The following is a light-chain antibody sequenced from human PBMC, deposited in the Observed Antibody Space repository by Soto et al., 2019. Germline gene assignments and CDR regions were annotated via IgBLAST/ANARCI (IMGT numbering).Light chain of an antibody. Sequence: QSALTQAPSASGSPGQSVSISCTGTSSDVGGYNFVAWYQQHPGKAPKLMISEVSKRPSGVPDRFSGSKSGNTASLTVSGLQAGDEADYYCSSYAGSNIFVFGTGTKVTVL. CDR3: SSYAGSNIFV. J-gene: IGLJ1*01. CDR2: EVS. CDR1: SSDVGGYNF. V-gene: IGLV2-8*01.